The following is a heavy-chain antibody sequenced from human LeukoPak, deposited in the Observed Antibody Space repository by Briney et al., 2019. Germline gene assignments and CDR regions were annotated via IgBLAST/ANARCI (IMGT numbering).Heavy chain of an antibody. Sequence: PGGSLRLSCAASGFTFSSYWMSWVRQAPGKGLEWVANIKQDGSEKYYVDSVKGRFTISRDNARNSLYLQMNSLRAEDTAVYYCARDWNYVWGSYRFDYWGQGTLVTVSS. CDR2: IKQDGSEK. J-gene: IGHJ4*02. V-gene: IGHV3-7*01. D-gene: IGHD3-16*02. CDR1: GFTFSSYW. CDR3: ARDWNYVWGSYRFDY.